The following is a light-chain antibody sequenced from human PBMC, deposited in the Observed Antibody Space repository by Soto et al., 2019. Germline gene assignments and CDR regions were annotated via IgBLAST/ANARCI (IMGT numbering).Light chain of an antibody. CDR2: EAS. Sequence: DIQMTQSPSTLSVSVGDRVTITCRTIHYISTFLAWYQQKPGKAPKLLIYEASTLQSGVPSRFSGSGSGTEFTLTISGLLPEDFAAYHCQQLYTLPFTFGQGTRLEIK. V-gene: IGKV1-9*01. CDR1: HYISTF. J-gene: IGKJ5*01. CDR3: QQLYTLPFT.